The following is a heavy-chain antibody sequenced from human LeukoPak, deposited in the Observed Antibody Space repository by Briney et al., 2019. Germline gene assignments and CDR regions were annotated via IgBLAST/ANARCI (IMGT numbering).Heavy chain of an antibody. Sequence: GRSLRLSCAASGFTFSSYGVHWVRQAPGKGLEWVAVISYDGSNKYYADSVKGRFTISRDNSKNTLYLQMNSLRAEDTAVYYCAASTIFANDYWGQGTLVTVSS. CDR2: ISYDGSNK. D-gene: IGHD3-3*01. CDR3: AASTIFANDY. V-gene: IGHV3-30*03. CDR1: GFTFSSYG. J-gene: IGHJ4*02.